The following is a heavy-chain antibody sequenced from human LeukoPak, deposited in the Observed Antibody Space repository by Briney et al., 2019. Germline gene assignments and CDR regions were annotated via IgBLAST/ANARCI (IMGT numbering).Heavy chain of an antibody. D-gene: IGHD5-12*01. CDR1: GFTFSSYW. V-gene: IGHV3-7*01. Sequence: PGGSLRLSCAASGFTFSSYWMSWVRQAPGKGLEWVANIKQDGSEKYYVDSVKGRFTISRDNAKNSLYLQVNSLRAEDTAVYYCARLAVVATIAYYFDYWGQGTLVTVSS. CDR2: IKQDGSEK. J-gene: IGHJ4*02. CDR3: ARLAVVATIAYYFDY.